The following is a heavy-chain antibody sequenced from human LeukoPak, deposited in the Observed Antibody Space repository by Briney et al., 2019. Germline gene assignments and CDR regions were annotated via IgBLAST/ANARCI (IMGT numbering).Heavy chain of an antibody. CDR1: GVTFSSYE. D-gene: IGHD3-10*02. CDR3: AELGITMIGGV. J-gene: IGHJ6*04. V-gene: IGHV3-48*03. CDR2: ISSSGSTI. Sequence: GGSLRLSCAASGVTFSSYEMNWVRQAPGKVLEWVSYISSSGSTIYYADSVKGRFTISRDNAKNSLYLQMNSLRAEDTAVYYCAELGITMIGGVWGKGTTVTISS.